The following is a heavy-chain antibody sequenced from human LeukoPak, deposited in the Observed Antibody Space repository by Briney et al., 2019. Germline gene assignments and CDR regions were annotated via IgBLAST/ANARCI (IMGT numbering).Heavy chain of an antibody. CDR3: ARDIMDEGLLSYGMDV. CDR1: GFTFSSYW. CDR2: IKQDGSEK. D-gene: IGHD3-16*01. J-gene: IGHJ6*04. Sequence: GGSLRLSCAASGFTFSSYWMSWVRQAPGKGLEWVANIKQDGSEKYYVDSVKGRFTISRDNAKNSLYLQMNSLRAEDTAAYYCARDIMDEGLLSYGMDVWGKGTTVTVSS. V-gene: IGHV3-7*03.